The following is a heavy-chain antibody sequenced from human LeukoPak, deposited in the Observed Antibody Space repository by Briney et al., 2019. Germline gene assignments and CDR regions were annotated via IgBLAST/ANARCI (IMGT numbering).Heavy chain of an antibody. D-gene: IGHD3-3*01. CDR3: AANYDFWSGPPYGMDV. Sequence: ASVKVSCKASGYTFTSYGISWVRQAPGQGLEWMGWISAYNGNTNYAQKLQGRVTMTTDTSTSTAYMELRSLRSDGTAVYYCAANYDFWSGPPYGMDVWGQGTTVTVSS. CDR1: GYTFTSYG. CDR2: ISAYNGNT. J-gene: IGHJ6*02. V-gene: IGHV1-18*01.